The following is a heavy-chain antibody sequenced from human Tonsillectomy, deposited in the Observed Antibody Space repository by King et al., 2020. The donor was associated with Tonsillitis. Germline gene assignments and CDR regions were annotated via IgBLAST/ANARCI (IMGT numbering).Heavy chain of an antibody. V-gene: IGHV3-23*04. CDR3: AKCPYDFWSGGLYYAMDV. CDR1: GFTFSTYA. CDR2: MSGAGART. J-gene: IGHJ6*02. Sequence: VQLVESGGGLVQPGGSLRLSCAASGFTFSTYAMTWVRQAPGKGLEWVSVMSGAGARTYHADSVKGRFPISRDNSKNTLYLQMNSLGAEDTAVYYCAKCPYDFWSGGLYYAMDVWGQGTTVTVSS. D-gene: IGHD3-3*01.